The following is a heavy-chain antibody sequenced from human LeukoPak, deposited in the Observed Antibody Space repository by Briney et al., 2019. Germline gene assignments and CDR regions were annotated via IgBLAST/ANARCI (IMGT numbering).Heavy chain of an antibody. J-gene: IGHJ4*02. Sequence: GGSLRLSCVASGFSFSGKWLHWVRQAPGKGLVWVSNIDVDGTTANYVDSVKGRFTIARDNAKNTLYLQMNSLRVEDTAVYYCGSPYSGSRHTVDYWGQGTLVTVSS. CDR2: IDVDGTTA. D-gene: IGHD6-25*01. CDR3: GSPYSGSRHTVDY. V-gene: IGHV3-74*01. CDR1: GFSFSGKW.